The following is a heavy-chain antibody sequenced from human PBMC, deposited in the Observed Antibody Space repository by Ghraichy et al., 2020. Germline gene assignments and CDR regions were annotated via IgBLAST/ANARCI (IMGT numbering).Heavy chain of an antibody. V-gene: IGHV1-2*06. CDR1: GYTFTDNY. Sequence: ASVKVSCKASGYTFTDNYMHWVRQAPGQGLEWMGRINLNSGGANYAQKFQGRVTMTRDRSTSTADMELSGLRSDDTAVYYCARGIASAGRYYYGMEVWGQGSTVTVSS. CDR2: INLNSGGA. D-gene: IGHD6-13*01. CDR3: ARGIASAGRYYYGMEV. J-gene: IGHJ6*02.